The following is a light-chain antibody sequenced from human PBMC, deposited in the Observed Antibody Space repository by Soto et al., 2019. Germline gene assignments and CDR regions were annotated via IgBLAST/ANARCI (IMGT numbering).Light chain of an antibody. J-gene: IGKJ2*01. Sequence: DIQMTQSPSTLSASVGDRVTITCRVSQSISSWLAWYQQKPGEAPKILIYKASSLETGVPSRFSGSGSGTEFTLTISSLQPDDFATYYCQQYDYYPYTFGQGTKLEIK. CDR2: KAS. V-gene: IGKV1-5*03. CDR1: QSISSW. CDR3: QQYDYYPYT.